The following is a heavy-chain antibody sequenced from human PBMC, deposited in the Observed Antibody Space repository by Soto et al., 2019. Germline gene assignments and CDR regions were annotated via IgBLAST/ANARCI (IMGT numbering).Heavy chain of an antibody. J-gene: IGHJ1*01. Sequence: GGSLRLSCAASGFTFDDYAMHWVRQAPGKGLEWVSGISWNSGSIGYADSVKGRFTISRDNAKNSLYLQMNSLRAEDTALYYCAAQTGYSSSRYFQHWGQGTLVTVSS. V-gene: IGHV3-9*01. D-gene: IGHD6-13*01. CDR3: AAQTGYSSSRYFQH. CDR2: ISWNSGSI. CDR1: GFTFDDYA.